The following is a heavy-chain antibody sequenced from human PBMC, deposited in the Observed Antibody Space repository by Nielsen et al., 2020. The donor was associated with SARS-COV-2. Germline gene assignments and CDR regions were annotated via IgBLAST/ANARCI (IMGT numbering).Heavy chain of an antibody. V-gene: IGHV3-23*01. Sequence: GESLKVSCAASGFTFSSYAMSWVRQAPGKGLEWVSAISGSGGSTYYADSVKGRFTISRDNSKNTLYLQMNSLRAEDTAVYYCARDTDYYGSGSYCPFDYWGQGTLVTVSS. J-gene: IGHJ4*02. CDR2: ISGSGGST. D-gene: IGHD3-10*01. CDR1: GFTFSSYA. CDR3: ARDTDYYGSGSYCPFDY.